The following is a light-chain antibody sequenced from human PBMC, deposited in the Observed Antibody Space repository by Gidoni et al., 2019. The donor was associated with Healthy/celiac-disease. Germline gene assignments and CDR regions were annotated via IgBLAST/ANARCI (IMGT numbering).Light chain of an antibody. Sequence: QSLLTQPPSASGTPGRRVTISCSGSSSNIGSNTVNWYQQLPGTAPKLLIYSNNQRPSGVPDRFAGSKSGTAASLAISGIQSEDEADYYCAAWDDSLNGYVFGTGTKVTVL. V-gene: IGLV1-44*01. J-gene: IGLJ1*01. CDR2: SNN. CDR1: SSNIGSNT. CDR3: AAWDDSLNGYV.